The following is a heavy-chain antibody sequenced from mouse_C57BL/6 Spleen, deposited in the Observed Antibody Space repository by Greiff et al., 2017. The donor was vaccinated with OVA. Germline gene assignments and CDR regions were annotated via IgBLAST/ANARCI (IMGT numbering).Heavy chain of an antibody. CDR2: ISYSGST. D-gene: IGHD1-1*01. CDR1: GYSITSGYD. V-gene: IGHV3-1*01. Sequence: DVKLQESGPGMVKPSQSLSLTCTVTGYSITSGYDWHWIRHFPGNKLEWMGYISYSGSTNYNPSLKSRISITHDTSKNHFFLKLNSVTTEDTATYYCARGGITTVPMDYWGQGTSVTVSS. J-gene: IGHJ4*01. CDR3: ARGGITTVPMDY.